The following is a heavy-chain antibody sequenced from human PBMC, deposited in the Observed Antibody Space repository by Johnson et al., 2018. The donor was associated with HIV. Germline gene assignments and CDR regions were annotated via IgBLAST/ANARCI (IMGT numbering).Heavy chain of an antibody. V-gene: IGHV3-66*01. CDR2: ISSGGDT. Sequence: VQLVESGGGLVQPGGSLRLSCVVSGFTVSSNYITWVRQAPGKGLEWVSVISSGGDTYYADSVKDRFTISRDNSKNTLYLQMNSLRAEDTAVYYCARGIAAAAMTLHAFDIWGQGAVVTVPS. J-gene: IGHJ3*02. CDR1: GFTVSSNY. D-gene: IGHD6-13*01. CDR3: ARGIAAAAMTLHAFDI.